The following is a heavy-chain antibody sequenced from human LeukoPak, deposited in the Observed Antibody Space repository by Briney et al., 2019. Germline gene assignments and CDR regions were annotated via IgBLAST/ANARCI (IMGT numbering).Heavy chain of an antibody. V-gene: IGHV4-4*02. CDR3: ARAGRLYSSGWSEYLQH. Sequence: SETLSLTCGVSGGSITSTNYWTWVRQPPGKGLEWIGEVNLQGSTNYNPSLMGRVAISVDTSKNQFSLRLSSVTAADTAVYYCARAGRLYSSGWSEYLQHWGQGTLVTVSS. CDR1: GGSITSTNY. D-gene: IGHD6-13*01. J-gene: IGHJ1*01. CDR2: VNLQGST.